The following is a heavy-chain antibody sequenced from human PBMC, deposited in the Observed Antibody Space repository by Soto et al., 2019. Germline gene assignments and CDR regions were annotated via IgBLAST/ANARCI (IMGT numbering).Heavy chain of an antibody. V-gene: IGHV4-39*01. D-gene: IGHD3-9*01. Sequence: SETLSLTCTVSGGSISSSSYYWGWIRQPPGKGLEWIGSIYYSGSTYYNPSLKSRVTISVDTSKNQFSLKLSSVTAADTAVYYCARPVLRYFDWLLLDPPRAPMDVWGKGTTVTVSS. CDR2: IYYSGST. CDR3: ARPVLRYFDWLLLDPPRAPMDV. J-gene: IGHJ6*03. CDR1: GGSISSSSYY.